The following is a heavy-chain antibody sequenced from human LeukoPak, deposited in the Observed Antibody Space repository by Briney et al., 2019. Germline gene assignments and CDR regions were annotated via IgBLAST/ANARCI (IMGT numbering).Heavy chain of an antibody. CDR1: GFTVSSNY. D-gene: IGHD3-16*01. CDR2: IYSGGST. CDR3: ARARGVRYYFDY. Sequence: GGSLRLSCAASGFTVSSNYMSWVRQAPGKGLEWVSVIYSGGSTYYADSVKSRFTISRDNSKNTLYLQMNSLRAEDTAVYYCARARGVRYYFDYWGQGTLVTVSS. V-gene: IGHV3-53*01. J-gene: IGHJ4*02.